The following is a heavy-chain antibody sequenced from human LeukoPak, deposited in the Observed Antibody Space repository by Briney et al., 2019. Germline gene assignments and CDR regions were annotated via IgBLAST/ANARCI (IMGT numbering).Heavy chain of an antibody. D-gene: IGHD3-3*01. CDR1: GFTFSGSA. J-gene: IGHJ6*03. Sequence: PGGSLRLSCAASGFTFSGSAMHWVRQASGKGLEWLGRIRGKANSFATAYAASVKGRFTISRDDSKNTAYLRMNSLKTEDTAVYYCTRSSSRNFGVVIKSYYYYMDVWGKGTTVTVSS. V-gene: IGHV3-73*01. CDR2: IRGKANSFAT. CDR3: TRSSSRNFGVVIKSYYYYMDV.